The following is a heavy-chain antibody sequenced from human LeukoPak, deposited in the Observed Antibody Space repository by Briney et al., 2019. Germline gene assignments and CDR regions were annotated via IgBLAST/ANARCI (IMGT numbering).Heavy chain of an antibody. CDR2: ISSGGGYI. CDR3: ARKVEYCTAGSCYGGGFDC. J-gene: IGHJ4*02. Sequence: GSPRLSCAASGFSFSNYSMNWVRQAPGKGLEWVSSISSGGGYIYYADSLKGRFTISRDNAKNSLFLQMNSLRVEDTAVYYCARKVEYCTAGSCYGGGFDCWGQGTLVTVSS. CDR1: GFSFSNYS. V-gene: IGHV3-21*01. D-gene: IGHD2-15*01.